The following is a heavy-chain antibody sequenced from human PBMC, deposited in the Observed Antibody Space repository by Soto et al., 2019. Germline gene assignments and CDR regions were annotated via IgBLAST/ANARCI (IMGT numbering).Heavy chain of an antibody. V-gene: IGHV1-2*02. Sequence: ASVKVSCKASGYDFIEYYIHWLRQAPGQGLEWMGWINPNGGGTKFAQKFQGRVTMTGDPSISTVYMDLSGLRSDDTAVYYCARDLNPYYGPGSLRGFFDYWGQGTLVTVSS. CDR3: ARDLNPYYGPGSLRGFFDY. CDR1: GYDFIEYY. CDR2: INPNGGGT. J-gene: IGHJ4*02. D-gene: IGHD3-10*01.